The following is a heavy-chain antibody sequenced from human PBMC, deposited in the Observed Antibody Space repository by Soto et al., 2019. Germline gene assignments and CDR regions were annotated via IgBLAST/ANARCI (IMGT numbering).Heavy chain of an antibody. CDR3: ARLGYCSGGSCYYDY. D-gene: IGHD2-15*01. V-gene: IGHV1-69*01. CDR1: GGTFSSYA. CDR2: IIPIFGTA. J-gene: IGHJ4*02. Sequence: SVKVSCKASGGTFSSYAISWVRQAPGQGLEWMGGIIPIFGTANYAQKFQGRVTITADESTSTAYMELSSLRSEDTAVYYCARLGYCSGGSCYYDYWGQGTLVTVSS.